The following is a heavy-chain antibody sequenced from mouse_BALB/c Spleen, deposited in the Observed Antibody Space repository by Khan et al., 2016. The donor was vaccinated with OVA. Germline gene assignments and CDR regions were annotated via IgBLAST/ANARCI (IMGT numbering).Heavy chain of an antibody. Sequence: QVQLQQSGAELVKPGASVKLSCKASGYTFTSYDINWVRQRPEQGLEWIGWMFPGDGSTKYNENFKGKATLTTDKSSRTAYMQLSRLTSEDSGAYFGARGGYGGFAYWGQGTLVTVSA. J-gene: IGHJ3*01. V-gene: IGHV1S56*01. D-gene: IGHD2-14*01. CDR1: GYTFTSYD. CDR2: MFPGDGST. CDR3: ARGGYGGFAY.